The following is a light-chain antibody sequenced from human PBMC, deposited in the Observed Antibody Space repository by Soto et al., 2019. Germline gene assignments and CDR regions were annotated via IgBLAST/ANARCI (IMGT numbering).Light chain of an antibody. J-gene: IGKJ1*01. CDR3: QQRSNWPRT. V-gene: IGKV3-11*01. CDR2: DAS. Sequence: DIVLTQSPATLSLSPGERATLSCRASQSVSSYLAWYQQKPGQAPMLLIYDASNRATGIPARFSGSGSGTDFTLTISSLEPEDFAVYYCQQRSNWPRTFGQGTKVEIK. CDR1: QSVSSY.